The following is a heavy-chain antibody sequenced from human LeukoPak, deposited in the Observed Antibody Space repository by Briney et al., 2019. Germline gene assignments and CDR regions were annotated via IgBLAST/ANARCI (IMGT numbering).Heavy chain of an antibody. CDR1: GYTFTSYG. D-gene: IGHD1-26*01. CDR3: AREIVWDPASSMDV. V-gene: IGHV1-18*01. J-gene: IGHJ6*01. Sequence: ASVKVSCKASGYTFTSYGISWVRQAPGQGLEWMGWISAYNGNTNYAQKLQGRVTMTTDTSTSTAYMELRSLRSDDTAVYYCAREIVWDPASSMDVWRQGTTVSVRS. CDR2: ISAYNGNT.